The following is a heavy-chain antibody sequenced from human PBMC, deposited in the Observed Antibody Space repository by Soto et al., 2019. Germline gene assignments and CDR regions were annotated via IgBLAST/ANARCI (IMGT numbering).Heavy chain of an antibody. Sequence: PSETLSLTCTVSGGSISSGGYYWSWIRQHPGKGLEWIGYIYYSGSTYYNPSLKSRVTISVDTSKNQFSLKLSSVTAADTAVYYCTRQGGDGSGSYYEYYYYMDVWGKGTTVTVSS. J-gene: IGHJ6*03. D-gene: IGHD3-10*01. CDR1: GGSISSGGYY. CDR3: TRQGGDGSGSYYEYYYYMDV. CDR2: IYYSGST. V-gene: IGHV4-31*03.